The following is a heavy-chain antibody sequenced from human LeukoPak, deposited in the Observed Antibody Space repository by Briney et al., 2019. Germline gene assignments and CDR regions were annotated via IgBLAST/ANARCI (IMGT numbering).Heavy chain of an antibody. CDR3: AREGTSGTHLNWFDP. V-gene: IGHV4-59*01. CDR2: IYGSGST. Sequence: SETLSLTCTVSGGSISSYYWSWIRQPPGKGLEWIGHIYGSGSTNYNPSLKSRVTLSVDTSKNQFSLKLSSVTAADTAVYYCAREGTSGTHLNWFDPWGQGTLVTVS. D-gene: IGHD1-1*01. CDR1: GGSISSYY. J-gene: IGHJ5*02.